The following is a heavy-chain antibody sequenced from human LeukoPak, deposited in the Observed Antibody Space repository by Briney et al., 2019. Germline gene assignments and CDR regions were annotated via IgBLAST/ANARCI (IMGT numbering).Heavy chain of an antibody. J-gene: IGHJ3*02. D-gene: IGHD2-8*02. CDR3: ATDPPWSNDAFDI. V-gene: IGHV3-7*01. CDR1: GFTFSSYW. Sequence: PGGSLRLSCAASGFTFSSYWMSWVRQAPGKGLEWVANIKGDGSDKYYVGSVKGRFTISRDNAKSSLYLQMNGLRADDTAVYYCATDPPWSNDAFDIWGQGTTVTVSS. CDR2: IKGDGSDK.